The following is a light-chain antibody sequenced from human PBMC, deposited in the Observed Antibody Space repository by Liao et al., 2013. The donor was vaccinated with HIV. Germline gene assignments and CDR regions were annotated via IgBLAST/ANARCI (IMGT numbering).Light chain of an antibody. V-gene: IGLV3-21*01. CDR3: QAWDSSTGDMV. Sequence: SYELTQPPSVSVAPGKTASITCGGNNIGSKSVHWYQQKPGQAPLLVMYSDSDRPSGIPERFSGSNSGNTATLTISGTQAMDEADYYCQAWDSSTGDMVFGGGTKLTVL. CDR2: SDS. J-gene: IGLJ2*01. CDR1: NIGSKS.